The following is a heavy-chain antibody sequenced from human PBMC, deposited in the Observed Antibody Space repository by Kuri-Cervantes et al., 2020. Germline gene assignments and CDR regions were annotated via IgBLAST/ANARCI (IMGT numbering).Heavy chain of an antibody. Sequence: KVSCKGSGYSFTSYWIGWVRQMPGKGLEWMGIIYPSDSDTRYSLSFQGQVTISADKSISTAYLQWSSLKASDTAMYYCARIAVAGYYFDYWGQGTLVTVSS. CDR2: IYPSDSDT. V-gene: IGHV5-51*01. J-gene: IGHJ4*02. CDR3: ARIAVAGYYFDY. CDR1: GYSFTSYW. D-gene: IGHD6-19*01.